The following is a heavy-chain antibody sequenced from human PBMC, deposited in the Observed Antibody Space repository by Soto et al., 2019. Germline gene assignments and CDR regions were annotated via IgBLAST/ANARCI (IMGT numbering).Heavy chain of an antibody. J-gene: IGHJ2*01. D-gene: IGHD5-18*01. CDR1: GGSISSGDYY. CDR3: ARGTSRGYSYGSYWYFDL. Sequence: PSETLSLTCTVSGGSISSGDYYWSWIRQPPGKGLEWIGYIYYSGSTYYNPSLKSRVTISVDTSKNQFSLKLSSVTAADTAVYYCARGTSRGYSYGSYWYFDLWGRGTLVTVSS. CDR2: IYYSGST. V-gene: IGHV4-30-4*01.